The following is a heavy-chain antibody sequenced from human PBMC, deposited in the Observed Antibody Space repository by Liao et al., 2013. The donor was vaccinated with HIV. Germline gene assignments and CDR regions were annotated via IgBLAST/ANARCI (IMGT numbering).Heavy chain of an antibody. CDR3: AARITISGVAIPHALDV. CDR2: IYTSGNT. D-gene: IGHD3-3*01. J-gene: IGHJ3*01. CDR1: GGSISSNY. V-gene: IGHV4-59*10. Sequence: QVHLQQWGAGLLKPSETLSLTCSVSGGSISSNYWSWIRQPAGRGLEWIGRIYTSGNTNYNPSLKSRVTMSVDTSKNQFSLKLTSVTAADTAVYYCAARITISGVAIPHALDVWGQGTMVAVSS.